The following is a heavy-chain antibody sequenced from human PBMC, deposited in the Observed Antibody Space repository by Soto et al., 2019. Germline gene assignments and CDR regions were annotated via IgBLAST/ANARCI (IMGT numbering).Heavy chain of an antibody. CDR3: ARARVCXSTSCPGPFYYYYGMDV. CDR1: GGTFSSYA. Sequence: SVKVSCKASGGTFSSYAISWVRQAPGQGLEWMGGIIPIFGTANYAQKFQGRVTITADESTSTAYMELSSLRSEDTAVYYCARARVCXSTSCPGPFYYYYGMDVWGQGTTVTVSS. V-gene: IGHV1-69*13. J-gene: IGHJ6*02. D-gene: IGHD2-2*01. CDR2: IIPIFGTA.